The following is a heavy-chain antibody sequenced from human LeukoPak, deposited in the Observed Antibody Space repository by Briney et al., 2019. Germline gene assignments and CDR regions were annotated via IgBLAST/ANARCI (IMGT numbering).Heavy chain of an antibody. CDR3: ARVGYSSSWFKNYYYHGMDV. V-gene: IGHV3-48*03. Sequence: PGGSLRLSCAASGFTFSSYEMNWVRQAPGKGLEWVSYISSSGSTIYYADSVKGRFTISRDNAKNSLYLQMNSLRAEDTAVYYCARVGYSSSWFKNYYYHGMDVWGQGTTVTVSS. CDR2: ISSSGSTI. D-gene: IGHD6-13*01. CDR1: GFTFSSYE. J-gene: IGHJ6*02.